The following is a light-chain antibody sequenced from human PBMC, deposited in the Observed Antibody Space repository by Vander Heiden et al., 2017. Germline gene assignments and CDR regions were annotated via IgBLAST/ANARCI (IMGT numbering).Light chain of an antibody. CDR3: QQYSSSPWT. CDR1: QSVSSSY. J-gene: IGKJ1*01. Sequence: EIVLTPSPGTLSLSPGERATLSCRASQSVSSSYLAWYQQKPGQAPRLLIYGASSRATGIPDRFSGSGSGTDFTLTISRLEPEDFAVDYCQQYSSSPWTFGQGTKVEIK. V-gene: IGKV3-20*01. CDR2: GAS.